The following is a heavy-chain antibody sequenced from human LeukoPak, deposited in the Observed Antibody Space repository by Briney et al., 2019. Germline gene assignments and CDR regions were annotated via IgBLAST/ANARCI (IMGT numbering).Heavy chain of an antibody. CDR2: INHSGGT. D-gene: IGHD5-12*01. CDR3: ARENSDYPGIDY. Sequence: PSETLSLTCAVYGGSFSGYYRSWIRQPPGKGLEWIGEINHSGGTNYNPSLKSRVTISVDTSKNQFSLLLNSVTPEDTAVYYCARENSDYPGIDYWGQGTLVTVSS. J-gene: IGHJ4*02. CDR1: GGSFSGYY. V-gene: IGHV4-34*01.